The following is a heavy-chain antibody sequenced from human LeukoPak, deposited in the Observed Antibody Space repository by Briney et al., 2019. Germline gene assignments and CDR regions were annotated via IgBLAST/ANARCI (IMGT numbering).Heavy chain of an antibody. CDR2: ISGSGNYA. J-gene: IGHJ4*02. Sequence: GGSLRLSCAASGFTFRENYMSWLRQAPGKELEWVSYISGSGNYADYADSVKGRFTSSRDNAKNTIYLQLKRLRAEDTAVYYCARCMVGATYFDFWGQGILVSVSS. D-gene: IGHD1-26*01. CDR1: GFTFRENY. V-gene: IGHV3-11*06. CDR3: ARCMVGATYFDF.